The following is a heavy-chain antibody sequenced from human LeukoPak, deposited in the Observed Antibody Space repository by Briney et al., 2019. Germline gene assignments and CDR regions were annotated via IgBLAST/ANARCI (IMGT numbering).Heavy chain of an antibody. CDR3: ARGLEAGAYVNLPHFAD. Sequence: AETLRLSCTASGVTFTTYERHWVRQPPGKGLAWVSYISRGGYMNYTDSVKGRFTISIDISKNSFSLLLNSLNVEDTAFYYCARGLEAGAYVNLPHFADWGQGPRVTVSS. V-gene: IGHV3-48*03. CDR2: ISRGGYM. CDR1: GVTFTTYE. J-gene: IGHJ4*02. D-gene: IGHD4/OR15-4a*01.